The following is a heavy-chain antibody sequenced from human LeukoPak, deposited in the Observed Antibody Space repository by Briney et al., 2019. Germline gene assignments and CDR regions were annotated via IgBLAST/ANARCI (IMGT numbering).Heavy chain of an antibody. CDR2: VNHSGST. V-gene: IGHV4-34*01. Sequence: PSETLSLTCAVYGGSFSGYYWSWIRQPPGKGLEWIGEVNHSGSTNYNPSLKSRVTISVDTSKNQFSLKLSSVTAADTAVYYCARCPPRGARKRTGYFQHWGQGTLVTVSS. D-gene: IGHD1-14*01. CDR3: ARCPPRGARKRTGYFQH. CDR1: GGSFSGYY. J-gene: IGHJ1*01.